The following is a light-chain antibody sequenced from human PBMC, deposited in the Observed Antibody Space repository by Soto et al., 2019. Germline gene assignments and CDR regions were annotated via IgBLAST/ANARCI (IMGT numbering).Light chain of an antibody. CDR2: DAS. CDR3: QHYSTYWT. V-gene: IGKV1-5*01. Sequence: ITMTQSPSSVSASVGDRVTITCRASQSISSWLAWYQQKPGKATKLLIYDASRLESGVPSRFSGSGSATYFTLTSSLLPHDYSPYYCYQHYSTYWTFGQGTRLEIK. CDR1: QSISSW. J-gene: IGKJ1*01.